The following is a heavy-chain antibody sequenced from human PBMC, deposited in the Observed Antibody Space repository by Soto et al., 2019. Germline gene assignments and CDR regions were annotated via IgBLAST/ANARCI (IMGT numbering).Heavy chain of an antibody. CDR1: GFTFSSYA. V-gene: IGHV3-23*01. J-gene: IGHJ4*02. D-gene: IGHD6-13*01. Sequence: PGGSLRLSCAASGFTFSSYAMSGVRQAPGKGLEWVSALSGSGGSTYSADSVKGRFTISRDNSRNTLYLQMNSLRAEDTAVYYCAKGSSYSSSWYALHYWGQGTLVAASS. CDR3: AKGSSYSSSWYALHY. CDR2: LSGSGGST.